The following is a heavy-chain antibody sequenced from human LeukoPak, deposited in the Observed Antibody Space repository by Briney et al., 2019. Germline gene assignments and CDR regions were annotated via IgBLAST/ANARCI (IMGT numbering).Heavy chain of an antibody. CDR3: ERGGRIAVAGDLDY. V-gene: IGHV1-69*06. D-gene: IGHD6-19*01. J-gene: IGHJ4*02. Sequence: SSVKVSCKASGGTFSSYAISWVRQAPAQGLEWMGGSIPIFGTANYAQKFQGRVTITADTSTRPAYMELSSLRSEDTAVYYCERGGRIAVAGDLDYWGQGTLVTVSS. CDR1: GGTFSSYA. CDR2: SIPIFGTA.